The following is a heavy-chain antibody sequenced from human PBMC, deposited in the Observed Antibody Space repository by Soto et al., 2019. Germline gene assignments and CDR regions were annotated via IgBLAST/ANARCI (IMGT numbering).Heavy chain of an antibody. V-gene: IGHV4-4*07. J-gene: IGHJ4*02. D-gene: IGHD1-20*01. CDR2: IYSSGST. CDR3: ACLYNWNGWSDY. Sequence: QVQLQESGPGLVKPSATLSLTCTVSGVSITSYYWSWIRQPAGKGLEWLGRIYSSGSTNYNPSLQSRVTMSIDTSKNLFSLKLSSVTAADTAVYYCACLYNWNGWSDYWGQGTLVTVSS. CDR1: GVSITSYY.